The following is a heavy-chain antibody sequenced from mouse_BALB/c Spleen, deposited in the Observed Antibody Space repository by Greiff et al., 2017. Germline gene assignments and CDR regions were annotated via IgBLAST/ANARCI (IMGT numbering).Heavy chain of an antibody. CDR2: ISSGGSYT. D-gene: IGHD5-1*01. J-gene: IGHJ3*01. CDR3: ARQRVRGTSGTFAY. V-gene: IGHV5-6*01. CDR1: GFTFSSYG. Sequence: EVKLVESGGDLVKPGGSLKLSCAASGFTFSSYGMSWVRQTPDKRLEWVATISSGGSYTYYPDSVKGRFTISRDNAKNTLYLQMSSLKSEDTAMYYCARQRVRGTSGTFAYWGQGTLVTVSA.